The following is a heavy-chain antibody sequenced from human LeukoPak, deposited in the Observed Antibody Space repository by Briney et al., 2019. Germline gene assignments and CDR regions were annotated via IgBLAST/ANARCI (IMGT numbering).Heavy chain of an antibody. CDR1: GGSISSYY. D-gene: IGHD3-10*01. Sequence: PSETLSLTCTVSGGSISSYYWAWIRQPPGKGLEWIGSIYYNVNSYYNPSLRSRVTISIDTSKNQFSLRLTSVTAADTAVYYCARDDXYGSEDSSYPXNXXNAMDV. CDR3: ARDDXYGSEDSSYPXNXXNAMDV. J-gene: IGHJ6*01. V-gene: IGHV4-39*07. CDR2: IYYNVNS.